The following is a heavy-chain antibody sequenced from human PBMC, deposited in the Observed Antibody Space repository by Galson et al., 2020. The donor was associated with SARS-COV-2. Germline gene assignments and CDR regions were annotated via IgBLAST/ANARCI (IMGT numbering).Heavy chain of an antibody. Sequence: SLKIPCAAPGFTFSSYAMLWVRQAPGTGLEWVAVISYDGSNKYYAHSVKGRFTISRDNSKNTLYLQMNSLRAEDTAVYYCARSGGGYHDAFDIWGQGTMVTVSS. V-gene: IGHV3-30*04. CDR1: GFTFSSYA. D-gene: IGHD3-16*01. J-gene: IGHJ3*02. CDR2: ISYDGSNK. CDR3: ARSGGGYHDAFDI.